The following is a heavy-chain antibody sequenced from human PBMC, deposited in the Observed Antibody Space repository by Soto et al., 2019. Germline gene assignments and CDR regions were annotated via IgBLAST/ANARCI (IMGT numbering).Heavy chain of an antibody. V-gene: IGHV4-39*07. D-gene: IGHD3-10*01. J-gene: IGHJ2*01. CDR2: IFYSGTT. CDR3: ARDSYFFGSGSGDNPEGFSL. CDR1: ACPTSTSTYY. Sequence: SQTRRLTCTVSACPTSTSTYYLGLLRRQPRNGLEWNGSIFYSGTTYYNTSLKSRSTTTLETSKNQFSLKLSSVTAADTAVYYCARDSYFFGSGSGDNPEGFSLWSR.